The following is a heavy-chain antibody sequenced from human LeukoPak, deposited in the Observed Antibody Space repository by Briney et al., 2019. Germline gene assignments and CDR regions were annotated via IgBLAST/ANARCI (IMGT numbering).Heavy chain of an antibody. Sequence: ASVKVSCKASGYTFTSYAMDWVRQAPGQGLEWMGWINTNTGDPTYAQGFTGRFVFSLDTSVSTAYLQISSLKAEDTAVYYCASGGPTYYYDSSGYNVAWGQGTLVTVSS. D-gene: IGHD3-22*01. V-gene: IGHV7-4-1*02. CDR2: INTNTGDP. CDR3: ASGGPTYYYDSSGYNVA. J-gene: IGHJ4*02. CDR1: GYTFTSYA.